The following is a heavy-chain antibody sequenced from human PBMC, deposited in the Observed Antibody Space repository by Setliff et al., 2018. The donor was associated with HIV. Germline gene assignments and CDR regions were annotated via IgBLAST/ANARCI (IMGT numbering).Heavy chain of an antibody. CDR1: GDSVSGYY. D-gene: IGHD6-13*01. V-gene: IGHV4-4*07. J-gene: IGHJ3*02. Sequence: SETLSLTCAVSGDSVSGYYWSWIRQSAGGGLEWIGRVHSSATSNYNPSLKGRVAMSVDTAKNQFSLKLTSVSTADTAVYFCARDRIEVIAETPHDVFDIWGRGTMVTVSS. CDR3: ARDRIEVIAETPHDVFDI. CDR2: VHSSATS.